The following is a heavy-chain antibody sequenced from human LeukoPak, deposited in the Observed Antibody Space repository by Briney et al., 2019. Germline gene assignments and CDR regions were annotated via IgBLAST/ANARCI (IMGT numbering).Heavy chain of an antibody. V-gene: IGHV4-61*02. CDR3: AREPYSSNWSYFDY. CDR2: IYTSGST. Sequence: PSQTLSLTCTVSGGSININTYYWSWIRQPAGKGLEWIGRIYTSGSTNYNPSLKSRVTISVDTSKNQFSLKLNSVTAADTAVYYCAREPYSSNWSYFDYWGQGTLVTVSS. J-gene: IGHJ4*02. CDR1: GGSININTYY. D-gene: IGHD6-13*01.